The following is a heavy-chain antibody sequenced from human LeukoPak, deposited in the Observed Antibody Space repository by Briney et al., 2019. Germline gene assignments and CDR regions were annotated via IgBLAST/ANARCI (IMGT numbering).Heavy chain of an antibody. Sequence: GGSLRLSCATSGFTFSGYGMHWVRQAPGKGLEWAAFIRYDGSKKYYADSVKGRFTISRDKSKNTLYLQMNSLRAEDTAVYYCARDILTGYYPDWGQGTLVTVSS. J-gene: IGHJ4*02. CDR1: GFTFSGYG. V-gene: IGHV3-30*02. D-gene: IGHD3-9*01. CDR3: ARDILTGYYPD. CDR2: IRYDGSKK.